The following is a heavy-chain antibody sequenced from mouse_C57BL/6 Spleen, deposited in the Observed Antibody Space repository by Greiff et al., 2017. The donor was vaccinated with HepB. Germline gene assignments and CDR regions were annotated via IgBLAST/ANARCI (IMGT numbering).Heavy chain of an antibody. V-gene: IGHV1-53*01. Sequence: QVHVKQPGTELVKPGASVKLSCKASGYTFTSYWMHWVKQRPGQGLEWIGNINPSNGGTNYNEKFKSKATLTVDKSSSTAYMQLSSLTSEDSAVYYCARENWDDAMDYWGQGTSVTVSS. CDR2: INPSNGGT. CDR3: ARENWDDAMDY. CDR1: GYTFTSYW. J-gene: IGHJ4*01. D-gene: IGHD4-1*01.